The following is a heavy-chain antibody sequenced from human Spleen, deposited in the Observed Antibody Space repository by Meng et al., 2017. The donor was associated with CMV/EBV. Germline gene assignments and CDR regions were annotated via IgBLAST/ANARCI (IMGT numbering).Heavy chain of an antibody. V-gene: IGHV3-30-3*01. CDR3: ARDGAPYGPGVAGYGMDV. CDR1: GFTFSSYA. CDR2: ISYDGSNK. D-gene: IGHD2-8*01. J-gene: IGHJ6*02. Sequence: GGSLRLSCAASGFTFSSYAMHWVRQAPGKGLEWVAVISYDGSNKYYADSVKGRFTISRDNSKNTLYLQMNSLRAEDTAVYYCARDGAPYGPGVAGYGMDVWGQGTTVTVSS.